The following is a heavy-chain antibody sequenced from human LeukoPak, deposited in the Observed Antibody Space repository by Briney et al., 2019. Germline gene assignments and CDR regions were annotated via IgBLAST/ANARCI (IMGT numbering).Heavy chain of an antibody. Sequence: PSETLSLTCTVSSGSISTSNYYWGWVRQPPGKALEWIGNIFYSGSTSYSPSLKSRVTISMDKSKNQISLRLTSVTAADTAVYYCARSPTKRVPEDYWGQGTLVTVSS. J-gene: IGHJ4*02. CDR1: SGSISTSNYY. V-gene: IGHV4-61*05. CDR3: ARSPTKRVPEDY. D-gene: IGHD2-2*01. CDR2: IFYSGST.